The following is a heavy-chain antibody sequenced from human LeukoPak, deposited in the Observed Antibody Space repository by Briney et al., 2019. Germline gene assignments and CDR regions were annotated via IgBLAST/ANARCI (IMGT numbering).Heavy chain of an antibody. CDR1: GFTFDNYR. Sequence: TGGSLGLSCAASGFTFDNYRMSWVRQAPGKGLEWVSTVNADGGNTYYADSVKGRFTISRDNSKDTLYLQMSSLRIEDTAVYYCRAATKYLDYYYDYWGQGTLVTVSS. V-gene: IGHV3-23*01. CDR2: VNADGGNT. D-gene: IGHD3-22*01. CDR3: RAATKYLDYYYDY. J-gene: IGHJ4*02.